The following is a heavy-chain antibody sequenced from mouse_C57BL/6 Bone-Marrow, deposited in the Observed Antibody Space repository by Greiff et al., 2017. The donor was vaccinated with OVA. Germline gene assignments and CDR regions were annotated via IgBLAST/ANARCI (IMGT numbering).Heavy chain of an antibody. Sequence: EVKLLASGGGLVQPKGSLKLSCAASGFSFNTYAMNWVRQAPGKGLEWVARIRSKSNNYATYYADSVKDRFTISRDDSESMLYLQMNNLKTEDTAMYYCVRDGYYGWYFDVWGTGTTVTVSS. CDR2: IRSKSNNYAT. V-gene: IGHV10-1*01. CDR1: GFSFNTYA. J-gene: IGHJ1*03. D-gene: IGHD2-3*01. CDR3: VRDGYYGWYFDV.